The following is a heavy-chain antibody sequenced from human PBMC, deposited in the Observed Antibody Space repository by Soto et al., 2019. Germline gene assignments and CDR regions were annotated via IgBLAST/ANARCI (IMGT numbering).Heavy chain of an antibody. CDR1: GYSFTSYW. J-gene: IGHJ4*02. CDR3: ATYGRYYYGSGSYYNIAPFDY. CDR2: IDPSDSYT. V-gene: IGHV5-10-1*01. Sequence: GESLKISCKGSGYSFTSYWISWVRQMPGKGLEWMGRIDPSDSYTNYSPSFQGHVTISADKSISTAYLQWSSLKASDTAMYYCATYGRYYYGSGSYYNIAPFDYWGQGTLVTVSS. D-gene: IGHD3-10*01.